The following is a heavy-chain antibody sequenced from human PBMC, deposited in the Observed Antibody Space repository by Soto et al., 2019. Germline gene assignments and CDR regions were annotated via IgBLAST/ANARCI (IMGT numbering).Heavy chain of an antibody. CDR2: IRSKAYGETT. D-gene: IGHD3-3*01. Sequence: PGGSLRLSCTASGCTFGDNAMSWFRQAPGKGLEWVGFIRSKAYGETTEYAASVKGRFIISRDDSQSIAYLQMNSLKTEDTAVYWCTRNDSPWNGYCNDLWGQGTRVTVSS. CDR3: TRNDSPWNGYCNDL. J-gene: IGHJ5*02. V-gene: IGHV3-49*03. CDR1: GCTFGDNA.